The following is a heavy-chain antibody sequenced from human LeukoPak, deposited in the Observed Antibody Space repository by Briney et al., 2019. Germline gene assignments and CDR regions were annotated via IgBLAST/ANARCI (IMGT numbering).Heavy chain of an antibody. CDR1: GVSINSYY. CDR3: AREAGGGWDYFDY. V-gene: IGHV4-4*07. CDR2: IYTGGNT. Sequence: KPSETLSLTCTVSGVSINSYYWSYIRQPAGKGLDWIGRIYTGGNTNYNPSLKSRVTMSVDTSKNQFSLKLSSVTAADTAVYYCAREAGGGWDYFDYWGQGTLVTVSS. D-gene: IGHD3-10*01. J-gene: IGHJ4*02.